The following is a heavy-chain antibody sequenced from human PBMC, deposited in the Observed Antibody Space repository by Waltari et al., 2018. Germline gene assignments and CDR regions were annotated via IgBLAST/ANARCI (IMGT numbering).Heavy chain of an antibody. CDR3: ATSSSWRFDY. J-gene: IGHJ4*02. D-gene: IGHD2-2*01. V-gene: IGHV3-7*01. CDR2: INEDGSET. Sequence: EVRLVDSGGGLVQPGGSLRLSCAASCFRLSDYWMSWVRQAPGKGLEWVATINEDGSETYYVDSVKGRFTISRDNAKNSMYLQMNSLRAEDAAVYYSATSSSWRFDYWGQGTLVTVSS. CDR1: CFRLSDYW.